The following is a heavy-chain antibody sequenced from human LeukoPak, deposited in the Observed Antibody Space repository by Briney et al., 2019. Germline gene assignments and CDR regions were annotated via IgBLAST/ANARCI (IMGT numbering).Heavy chain of an antibody. V-gene: IGHV4-34*01. J-gene: IGHJ4*02. CDR2: INHSGST. Sequence: PSETLSLTCAVYGGSFSGYYWSWIRQPPGKGLEWIGEINHSGSTNYNPSLKSRVTISVDTSKNQFSLKLSSVTAADTAVYYCARVRGVRAACQFDYWGQGTLVTVSS. CDR3: ARVRGVRAACQFDY. D-gene: IGHD6-6*01. CDR1: GGSFSGYY.